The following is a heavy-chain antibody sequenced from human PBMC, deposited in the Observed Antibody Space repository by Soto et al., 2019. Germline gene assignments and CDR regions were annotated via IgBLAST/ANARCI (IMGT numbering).Heavy chain of an antibody. V-gene: IGHV3-15*07. CDR2: VKSKTAGGTT. J-gene: IGHJ3*02. D-gene: IGHD7-27*01. CDR3: ATSLGRDAFDI. CDR1: DFSINNAW. Sequence: EVQLVESGGGLVKPGGALRLSCAASDFSINNAWMNWVRQAPGEGLEWVGRVKSKTAGGTTDYAAPVKGRFTISRDDSKTTVYLQMNSLKTEDTAVYYCATSLGRDAFDIWGQGTMVTVSS.